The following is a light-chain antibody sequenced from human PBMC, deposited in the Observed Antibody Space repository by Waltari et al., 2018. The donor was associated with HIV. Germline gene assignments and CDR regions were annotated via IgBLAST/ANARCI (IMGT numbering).Light chain of an antibody. V-gene: IGLV1-44*01. CDR1: TSPIDVNS. Sequence: QSVLTQPPSASGTPGQRVTISCSGSTSPIDVNSVNCYQQLPGPAPKLLIYTTNHRPSRVPDRFSGSKSGTSASLAISGLQSEDEADYYCVVWDDSLNGPVFGGGTKLTVL. J-gene: IGLJ2*01. CDR3: VVWDDSLNGPV. CDR2: TTN.